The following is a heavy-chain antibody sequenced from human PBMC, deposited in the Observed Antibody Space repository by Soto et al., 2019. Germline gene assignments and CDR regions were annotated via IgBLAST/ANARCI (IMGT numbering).Heavy chain of an antibody. CDR2: VIPTLATA. D-gene: IGHD4-17*01. V-gene: IGHV1-69*01. CDR3: ASDYGEIDAFDI. J-gene: IGHJ3*02. Sequence: QVQLVQSGAEVKKPGSSVKVSCKTSGGPFNNHAINWVRQAPGQGLEWVGLVIPTLATADYAQKFHGRVTITADEVTNTAYMELSSLRSDDPGVYYCASDYGEIDAFDIWGQGTLVSVYS. CDR1: GGPFNNHA.